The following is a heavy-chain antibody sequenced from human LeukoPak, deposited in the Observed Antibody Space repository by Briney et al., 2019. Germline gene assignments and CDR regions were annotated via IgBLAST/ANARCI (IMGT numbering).Heavy chain of an antibody. CDR2: INPSGGST. V-gene: IGHV1-46*01. J-gene: IGHJ4*02. Sequence: ASVKVSCKASGYTFTSYYMHWVRQAPGQGLEWMGIINPSGGSTSYARKFQGRVTMTRDTSTSTVYMELSSLRSEDTAVYYCARDPSSTGAAAGTDYFDYWGQGTLVTVSS. CDR1: GYTFTSYY. CDR3: ARDPSSTGAAAGTDYFDY. D-gene: IGHD6-13*01.